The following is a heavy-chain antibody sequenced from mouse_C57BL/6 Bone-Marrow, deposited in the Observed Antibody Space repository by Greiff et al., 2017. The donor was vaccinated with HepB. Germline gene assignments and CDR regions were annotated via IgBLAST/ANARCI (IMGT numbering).Heavy chain of an antibody. CDR3: ARRLTYYFDY. J-gene: IGHJ2*01. V-gene: IGHV1-63*01. D-gene: IGHD3-2*02. CDR1: GYTFTNYW. Sequence: QVQLQQSGAELVRPGTSVKMSCKASGYTFTNYWIGWAKQRPGHGLEWIGDIYTGGGYTNYNEKFKGKATLTADKSSSTAYMQFSSLTSEDSAIYYCARRLTYYFDYWGQGTTLTVSS. CDR2: IYTGGGYT.